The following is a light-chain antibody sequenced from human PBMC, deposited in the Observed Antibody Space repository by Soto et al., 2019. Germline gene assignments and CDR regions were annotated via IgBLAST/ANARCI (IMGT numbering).Light chain of an antibody. CDR2: GAS. Sequence: EIVMTHSPATLSVSPGERATLSCRASQSVSNNLAWYQQKPGQAPSLLIYGASTRATAIPARFSGSGSGTEFTLTIGSLQSEDFAVYFCQQYDNWPYTFGQGTKLEIK. J-gene: IGKJ2*01. CDR1: QSVSNN. CDR3: QQYDNWPYT. V-gene: IGKV3-15*01.